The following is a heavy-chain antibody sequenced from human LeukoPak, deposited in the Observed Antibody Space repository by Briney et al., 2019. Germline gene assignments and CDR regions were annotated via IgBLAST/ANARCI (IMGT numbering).Heavy chain of an antibody. CDR2: IYYSGST. CDR1: GGSISSSSYY. CDR3: ARSTAPFLGALDI. Sequence: SETLSLTCTVSGGSISSSSYYWGWIRQPPGKGLEWIGSIYYSGSTYYNPSLKSRVTISVDTSKNQFSLKLSSVTAADTAVYYCARSTAPFLGALDIWGQGTMVTVSS. D-gene: IGHD5-18*01. J-gene: IGHJ3*02. V-gene: IGHV4-39*07.